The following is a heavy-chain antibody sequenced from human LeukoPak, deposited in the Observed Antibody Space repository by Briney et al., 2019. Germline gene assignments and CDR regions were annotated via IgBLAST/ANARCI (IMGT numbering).Heavy chain of an antibody. Sequence: SGTLSLTCAVSGDSISSNNWWSWVRQPPGKGLEWIGEIYHSGSTNYNPALKSRVTISVDKSKSQFSLKLSSVTAADTAVYYCARKGYFDWLLYLDYWGQGTLVTVSS. CDR2: IYHSGST. V-gene: IGHV4-4*02. D-gene: IGHD3-9*01. CDR3: ARKGYFDWLLYLDY. CDR1: GDSISSNNW. J-gene: IGHJ4*02.